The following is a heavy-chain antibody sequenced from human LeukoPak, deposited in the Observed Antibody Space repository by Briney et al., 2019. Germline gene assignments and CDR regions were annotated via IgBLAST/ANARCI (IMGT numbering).Heavy chain of an antibody. J-gene: IGHJ5*02. CDR2: IYYSGST. D-gene: IGHD2-2*01. Sequence: PSETLSLTCTVSGGSISSGGYYWSWIRQPPGKGLEWIGYIYYSGSTNYNPSLKSRVTISVDTSKNQFSLKLSSVTAADTAVYYCARGSMVVPADYNWFDPWGQGTLVTVSS. CDR1: GGSISSGGYY. V-gene: IGHV4-61*08. CDR3: ARGSMVVPADYNWFDP.